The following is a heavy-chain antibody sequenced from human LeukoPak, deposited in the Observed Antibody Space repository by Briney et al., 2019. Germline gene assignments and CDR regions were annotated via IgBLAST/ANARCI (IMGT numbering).Heavy chain of an antibody. CDR3: IRSYDF. CDR2: IYTDASTI. CDR1: RFTLSVNW. D-gene: IGHD1-26*01. J-gene: IGHJ4*02. Sequence: PGGSLRLSCAAARFTLSVNWMHWVRQAPGKGLVWVARIYTDASTIRYADSVKGRFTISRDNAKNTLYLQMNSLRVEDTAVYYCIRSYDFWGQGTLVTVSS. V-gene: IGHV3-74*01.